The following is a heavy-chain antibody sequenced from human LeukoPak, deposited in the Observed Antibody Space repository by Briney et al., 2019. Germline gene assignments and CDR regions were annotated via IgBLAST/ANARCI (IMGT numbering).Heavy chain of an antibody. Sequence: RASVKVSCKASGYTFTSYYMHWVRQAPGQGLEWMGWINPNSGGTNYAQKFQGRVTMTRDTSISTAYMELSRLRSDDTAVYYCARVPRVRSGQINDYWGQGTLVTVSS. J-gene: IGHJ4*02. CDR1: GYTFTSYY. CDR3: ARVPRVRSGQINDY. CDR2: INPNSGGT. D-gene: IGHD1-26*01. V-gene: IGHV1-2*02.